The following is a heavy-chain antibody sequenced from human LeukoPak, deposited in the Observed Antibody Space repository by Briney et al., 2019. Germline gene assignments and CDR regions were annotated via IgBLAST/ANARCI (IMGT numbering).Heavy chain of an antibody. J-gene: IGHJ2*01. D-gene: IGHD3-10*01. CDR1: GFNVSNHY. CDR3: TRDQAFYGSGSYSWYFDL. CDR2: IYSGGNS. V-gene: IGHV3-66*01. Sequence: GGSLRLSCAASGFNVSNHYMSWVRQAPGEGLEWVSIIYSGGNSHYADSVKGRFNLSRDTSNNTLYLQMNRLRVEDTAVYYCTRDQAFYGSGSYSWYFDLWGRGTLVTVSS.